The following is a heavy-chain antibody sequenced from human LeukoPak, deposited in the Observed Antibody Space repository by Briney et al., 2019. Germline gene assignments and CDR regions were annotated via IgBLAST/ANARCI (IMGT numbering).Heavy chain of an antibody. Sequence: GAMRLSCAAYGFTFSSYEMNGVRQAPGKGLGWVSYISSSGTTIYYADSVKGRFTISRDNAKNSLYLQMNSLRAEDTAVYYCARGRRYSYGSFDYWGQGTLVTVSS. V-gene: IGHV3-48*03. D-gene: IGHD5-18*01. CDR2: ISSSGTTI. J-gene: IGHJ4*02. CDR1: GFTFSSYE. CDR3: ARGRRYSYGSFDY.